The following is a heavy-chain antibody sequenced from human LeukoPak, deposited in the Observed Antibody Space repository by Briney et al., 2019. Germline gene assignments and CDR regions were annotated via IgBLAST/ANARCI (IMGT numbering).Heavy chain of an antibody. Sequence: SVKVSCKASGYTFTGYYMHWVRQAPGQGLEWMGSINPDSGDTNYAQNLQGRVTMTRDTSINTAYLDLSRLRSDDTAVYYCAIMGDTFDIWGQGTKVTVSS. CDR1: GYTFTGYY. CDR3: AIMGDTFDI. J-gene: IGHJ3*02. V-gene: IGHV1-2*02. CDR2: INPDSGDT. D-gene: IGHD2-8*01.